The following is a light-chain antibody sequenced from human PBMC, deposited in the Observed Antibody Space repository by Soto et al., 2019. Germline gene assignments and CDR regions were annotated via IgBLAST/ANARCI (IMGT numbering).Light chain of an antibody. Sequence: QPVLTQPPSASGTPGQRVTISCSGSSPNIGSNTVNWYQQLPGTAPKLLIYSNNQRPSGVPDRFSGSKSGTSASLAISGLQSEDEADYYCAAWDDSLNGPGVFGGGTKLTVL. CDR2: SNN. CDR1: SPNIGSNT. J-gene: IGLJ2*01. CDR3: AAWDDSLNGPGV. V-gene: IGLV1-44*01.